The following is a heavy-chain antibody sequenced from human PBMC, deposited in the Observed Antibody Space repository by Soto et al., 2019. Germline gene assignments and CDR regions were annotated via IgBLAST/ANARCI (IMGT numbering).Heavy chain of an antibody. D-gene: IGHD4-4*01. J-gene: IGHJ3*02. CDR3: ARGGGTVTTHFDI. V-gene: IGHV3-13*01. CDR2: IGTAGDT. CDR1: GFTFSSYD. Sequence: EVQLVESGGGVVQPGGSLRLSCAASGFTFSSYDMHWVRQATGKGLEWVSAIGTAGDTYYPGSVKGRFTISRENAKNSLYLQMNSLRAGDTAVYYCARGGGTVTTHFDIWGQGTMVTVSS.